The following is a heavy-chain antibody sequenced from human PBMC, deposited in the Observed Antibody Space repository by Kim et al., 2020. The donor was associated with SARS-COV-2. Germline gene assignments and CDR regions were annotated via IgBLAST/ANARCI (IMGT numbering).Heavy chain of an antibody. Sequence: GGSLRLSCAASGFTFSTYWMLWVRQAPGKGLVWVPGITTDGTTTIYADSVKGRFTISRDNAKNTLYLQMNILRVDDTAVYYCARDNPMNYWCPGTLVTAS. CDR3: ARDNPMNY. CDR1: GFTFSTYW. V-gene: IGHV3-74*01. J-gene: IGHJ4*02. CDR2: ITTDGTTT.